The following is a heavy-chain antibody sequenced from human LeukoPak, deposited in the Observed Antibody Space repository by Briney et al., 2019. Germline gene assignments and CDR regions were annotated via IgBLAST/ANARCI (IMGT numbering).Heavy chain of an antibody. CDR2: VYSGGST. D-gene: IGHD2-21*01. V-gene: IGHV3-53*04. J-gene: IGHJ5*02. Sequence: PGGSLRLSCAASGFTVSSNYMSWVRQAPGKGLEWVSVVYSGGSTYYADSVKGRFTISRHNSKNTLYLQMNSLRAEDTAVYYCARGLIPAWFDPWGQGTLVTVSS. CDR3: ARGLIPAWFDP. CDR1: GFTVSSNY.